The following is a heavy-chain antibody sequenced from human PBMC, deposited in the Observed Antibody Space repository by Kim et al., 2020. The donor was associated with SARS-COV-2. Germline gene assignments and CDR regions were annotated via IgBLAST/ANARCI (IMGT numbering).Heavy chain of an antibody. V-gene: IGHV3-21*01. Sequence: YYAAAVKVRFTLSRDNAKNSLYLQMNSLRAEDTAVYYCARDPYGSVAYDDWGQGTLVTVSS. D-gene: IGHD5-12*01. J-gene: IGHJ4*02. CDR3: ARDPYGSVAYDD.